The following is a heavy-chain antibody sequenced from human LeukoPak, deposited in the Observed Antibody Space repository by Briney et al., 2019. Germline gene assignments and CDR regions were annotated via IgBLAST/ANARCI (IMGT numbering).Heavy chain of an antibody. CDR2: IRYDGSNK. V-gene: IGHV3-30*02. CDR1: GFTFSSYG. Sequence: GGSLRLSCAASGFTFSSYGMHWVRQAPGKGLEWVAFIRYDGSNKYYADSVKGRFTISRDNAKNSLYLQMNSLRAEDTAVYYCAKLDSSPEGDFDYWGQGTLVTVSS. CDR3: AKLDSSPEGDFDY. J-gene: IGHJ4*02. D-gene: IGHD6-19*01.